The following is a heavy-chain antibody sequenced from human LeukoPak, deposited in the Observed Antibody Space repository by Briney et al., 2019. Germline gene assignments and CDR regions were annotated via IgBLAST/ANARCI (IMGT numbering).Heavy chain of an antibody. CDR2: IYYSGST. J-gene: IGHJ4*02. D-gene: IGHD5-18*01. CDR1: GGSISSGGYY. Sequence: PSETLSLTCTVSGGSISSGGYYWSWIRQHPGKGLEWIGYIYYSGSTYYNPSLKSRVTISVDTSKNQFSLKLSSVTAADAAVYYCARVLSYGRRFDYWGQGTLVTVSS. CDR3: ARVLSYGRRFDY. V-gene: IGHV4-31*03.